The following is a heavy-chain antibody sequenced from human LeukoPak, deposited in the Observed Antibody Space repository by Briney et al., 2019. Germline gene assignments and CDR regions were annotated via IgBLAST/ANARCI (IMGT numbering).Heavy chain of an antibody. CDR3: ATLTGYSSESWFDP. V-gene: IGHV4-59*01. Sequence: KSSETLSLTCTVSGGSISSYYWSWIRQPPGKGLEWIGYIYYTGSTNHNPSLKSRVTISVDTSKNQFSLKLSSVTAADTAVYYCATLTGYSSESWFDPWGQGILVTVSS. CDR2: IYYTGST. D-gene: IGHD3-9*01. CDR1: GGSISSYY. J-gene: IGHJ5*02.